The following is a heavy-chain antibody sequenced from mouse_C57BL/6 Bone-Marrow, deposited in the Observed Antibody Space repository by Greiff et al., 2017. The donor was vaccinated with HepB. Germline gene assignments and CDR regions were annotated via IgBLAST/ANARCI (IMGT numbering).Heavy chain of an antibody. V-gene: IGHV2-5*01. J-gene: IGHJ4*01. CDR1: GFSLTSYG. D-gene: IGHD1-1*01. CDR2: IWRGGST. CDR3: AKILITTVVDYAMDY. Sequence: QVQLQQSGPGLVQPSQSLSITCTVSGFSLTSYGVHWVRQSPGKGLEWLGVIWRGGSTDYNAAFMSRLSITKDNSKSQVFFKMNSLQADDTAIYYCAKILITTVVDYAMDYWGQGTSVTVSS.